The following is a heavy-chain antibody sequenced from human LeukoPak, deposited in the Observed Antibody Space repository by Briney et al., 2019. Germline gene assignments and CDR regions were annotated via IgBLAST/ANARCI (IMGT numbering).Heavy chain of an antibody. CDR2: ISGSGGRA. J-gene: IGHJ4*02. V-gene: IGHV3-23*01. CDR1: GFTFSTSA. CDR3: ARAGKAAAFDY. Sequence: GGSLRLSCAASGFTFSTSAMSWVRQAPGKGLEWVSAISGSGGRAYFADSVEGRFTFSRDNSKDTLWLQMNSLKAEDTAVYYCARAGKAAAFDYWGQGTLVTVSS. D-gene: IGHD2-15*01.